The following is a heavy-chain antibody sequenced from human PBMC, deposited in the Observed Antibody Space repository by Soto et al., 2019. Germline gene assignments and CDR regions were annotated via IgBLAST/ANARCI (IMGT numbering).Heavy chain of an antibody. Sequence: GGSLRLSCAASGFTFSSYGMHWVRQAPGKGLEWVAVISYDGSNKYYADSVKGRFTISRDNSKNTLYLQMNSLRAEDTAVYYCAKGPPPLEVGATDPHPPRAPNDYWGQGTLVTVSS. CDR2: ISYDGSNK. J-gene: IGHJ4*02. CDR3: AKGPPPLEVGATDPHPPRAPNDY. D-gene: IGHD1-26*01. CDR1: GFTFSSYG. V-gene: IGHV3-30*18.